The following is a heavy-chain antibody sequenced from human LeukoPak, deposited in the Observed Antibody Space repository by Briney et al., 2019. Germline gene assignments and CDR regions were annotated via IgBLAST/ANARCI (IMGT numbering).Heavy chain of an antibody. CDR1: GFTFDDYG. V-gene: IGHV3-15*01. CDR3: TTEIIGYYYMDV. CDR2: IKSKTDGGTT. D-gene: IGHD3-10*01. J-gene: IGHJ6*03. Sequence: GGSLRLSCAASGFTFDDYGMSWVRQAPGKGLEWVGRIKSKTDGGTTDYAAPVKGRFTISRDDSKNTLYLQMNSLKTEDTAVYYCTTEIIGYYYMDVWGKGTTVTVSS.